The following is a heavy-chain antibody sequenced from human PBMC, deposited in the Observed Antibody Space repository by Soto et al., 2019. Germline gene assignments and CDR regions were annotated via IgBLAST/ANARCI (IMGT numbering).Heavy chain of an antibody. CDR1: GGSISSYY. D-gene: IGHD3-10*01. CDR2: IYTSGST. J-gene: IGHJ5*02. V-gene: IGHV4-4*07. Sequence: SETLSLTCTVSGGSISSYYWSWIRRPAGKGLEWIGRIYTSGSTNYNPSLKSRVTMSVDTSKNQFSLKLSSVTAADTAVYYCAREPANYYGSGSYYNSWWFDPWGQGTLVTVSS. CDR3: AREPANYYGSGSYYNSWWFDP.